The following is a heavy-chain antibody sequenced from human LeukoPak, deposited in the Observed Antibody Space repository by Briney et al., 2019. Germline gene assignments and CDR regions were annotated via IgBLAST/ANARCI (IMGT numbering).Heavy chain of an antibody. CDR3: AKGDTYGMI. J-gene: IGHJ4*02. CDR1: GFTFSDFY. CDR2: ISSSGTTM. Sequence: GGSLRLSCAASGFTFSDFYMSWIRQTPGKGPEWVSYISSSGTTMEYADSVKGRFTISRDNAKDSLYLQMNRLGAEDTAVYYCAKGDTYGMIWGQGTLVTVSS. V-gene: IGHV3-11*01. D-gene: IGHD5-18*01.